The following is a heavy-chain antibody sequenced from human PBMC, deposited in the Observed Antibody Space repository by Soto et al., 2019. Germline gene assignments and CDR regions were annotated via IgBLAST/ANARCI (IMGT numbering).Heavy chain of an antibody. Sequence: GESLKISCKGPVHLFNNHWIGWVRQTPGKGLEWMGLIFTRDSETKTSPSFQGHVSFSVDNSINTVYLQWTSLKTTDTGIYFCARGYFDSGHGYDLWGQGTLVTVSS. D-gene: IGHD3-10*01. V-gene: IGHV5-51*01. J-gene: IGHJ5*02. CDR3: ARGYFDSGHGYDL. CDR2: IFTRDSET. CDR1: VHLFNNHW.